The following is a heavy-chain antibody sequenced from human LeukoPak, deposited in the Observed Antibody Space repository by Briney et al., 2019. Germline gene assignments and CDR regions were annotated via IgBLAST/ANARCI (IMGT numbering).Heavy chain of an antibody. V-gene: IGHV3-30*02. CDR3: ARDIDN. CDR1: GFTFSSYG. Sequence: GGSLRLSCAASGFTFSSYGMHWVRQAPGKGLEWVTFIRYDGSDKFYADSVKGRFTTSRDNSRSTLYLQMNSLRPEDTAVYYCARDIDNWGQGTLITVSS. J-gene: IGHJ4*02. CDR2: IRYDGSDK.